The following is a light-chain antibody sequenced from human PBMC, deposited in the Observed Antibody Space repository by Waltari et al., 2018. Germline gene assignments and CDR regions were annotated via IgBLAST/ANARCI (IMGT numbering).Light chain of an antibody. J-gene: IGLJ1*01. CDR2: DVD. V-gene: IGLV2-23*02. CDR3: CSFASSGTYV. CDR1: SSDVGGYNY. Sequence: QSALTQPASVSGSPGQSITISCTGTSSDVGGYNYVSWYQQHPDKAPKVMIYDVDERPSGVSIRFSGSKSGNTASLTISGLQAEDEAHYYCCSFASSGTYVFGTGTEVTVL.